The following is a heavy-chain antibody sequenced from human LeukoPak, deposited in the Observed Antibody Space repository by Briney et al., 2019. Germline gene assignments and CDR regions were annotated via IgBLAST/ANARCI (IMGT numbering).Heavy chain of an antibody. V-gene: IGHV6-1*01. CDR3: ARESVVPAAMPYYYYYMDV. CDR1: GDSVSSNSAA. D-gene: IGHD2-2*01. J-gene: IGHJ6*03. Sequence: SQTLSLTCAISGDSVSSNSAAWNWIRQSPSRGLEWLGRTYYRSKWYNDYALSVKSRITINPDTSKNQFSLQLNSVTPEDTAVYYCARESVVPAAMPYYYYYMDVWGKGTTVTISS. CDR2: TYYRSKWYN.